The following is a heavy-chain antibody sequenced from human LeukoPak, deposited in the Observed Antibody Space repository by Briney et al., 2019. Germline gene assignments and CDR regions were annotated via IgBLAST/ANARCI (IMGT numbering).Heavy chain of an antibody. D-gene: IGHD6-13*01. CDR3: AKDLQPLLNRYSSPHDAFDV. CDR2: ISGSGGST. J-gene: IGHJ3*01. V-gene: IGHV3-23*01. Sequence: GGSLRLSCAASGFTFSSYAMSWVRQAPGKGLEWVSAISGSGGSTYYADSVKGRFTISRDNSKNTLSLHMNSLRAEDTAIYYCAKDLQPLLNRYSSPHDAFDVWGQGTMVTVSS. CDR1: GFTFSSYA.